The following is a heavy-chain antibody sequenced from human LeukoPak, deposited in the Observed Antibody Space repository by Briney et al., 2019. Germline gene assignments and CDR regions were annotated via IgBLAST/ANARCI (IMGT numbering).Heavy chain of an antibody. CDR1: GFTVSCYA. CDR2: ISHDARNK. J-gene: IGHJ5*02. V-gene: IGHV3-30*03. D-gene: IGHD6-19*01. CDR3: ARAAAETGAFRDNWFDP. Sequence: SLTLSASGSGFTVSCYARNWVRQAPGKGLEWVAVISHDARNKIYADSVKGRLTSSRDNSKHTPYLQMNSLRTEDTAVYYCARAAAETGAFRDNWFDPWGQGTLHTVSS.